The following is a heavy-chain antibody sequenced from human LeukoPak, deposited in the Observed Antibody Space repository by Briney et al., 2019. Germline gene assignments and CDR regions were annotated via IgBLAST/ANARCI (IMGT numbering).Heavy chain of an antibody. D-gene: IGHD3-9*01. CDR1: GGSMNSYY. CDR2: IYYSGST. Sequence: PSETLSLTCSVSGGSMNSYYWSWIRQSPGKGLEWIGYIYYSGSTNYNPSLKSRVTISVDTSKNQFSLKLSPVTAADTAVYCCARHVWLQPFDYWGQGTLVTVSS. J-gene: IGHJ4*02. V-gene: IGHV4-59*08. CDR3: ARHVWLQPFDY.